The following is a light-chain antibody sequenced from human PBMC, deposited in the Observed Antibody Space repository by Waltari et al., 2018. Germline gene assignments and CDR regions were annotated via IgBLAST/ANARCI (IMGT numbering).Light chain of an antibody. CDR1: QDISNF. CDR3: QQYDNLPPYT. J-gene: IGKJ2*01. CDR2: DAS. Sequence: DIQMNQSPSSLSVSVGERVTITCQASQDISNFLNWYQQKPGKAPKLLIYDASNLETGVPSRFSGSGSGTDFTFTISSLQPEDIATYYCQQYDNLPPYTFGQGTKLDIK. V-gene: IGKV1-33*01.